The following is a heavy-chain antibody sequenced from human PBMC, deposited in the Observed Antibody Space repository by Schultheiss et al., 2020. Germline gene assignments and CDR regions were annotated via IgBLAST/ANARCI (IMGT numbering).Heavy chain of an antibody. CDR1: GFTFSSYA. Sequence: GSLRLSCAASGFTFSSYAMHWVRQAPGKGLEWIGDINHSGSTNYNPSLKSRVTMSVDTSKNQFSLKLSSVTAADTAVYYCASGSGWYFDYWGQGTLVTGSS. CDR3: ASGSGWYFDY. J-gene: IGHJ4*02. V-gene: IGHV4-34*01. D-gene: IGHD6-19*01. CDR2: INHSGST.